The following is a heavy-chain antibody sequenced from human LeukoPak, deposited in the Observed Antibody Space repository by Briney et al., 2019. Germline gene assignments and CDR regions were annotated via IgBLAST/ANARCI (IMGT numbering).Heavy chain of an antibody. CDR3: ARYRADAGSYDALDI. CDR1: GFTFSNYE. Sequence: GGSLRLSCAASGFTFSNYEMNWVRQAPGKGLGWASYITSGGDTIFYADSVRGRFAISRDNTKNSVYLQMNSLRAEDTAIYYCARYRADAGSYDALDIWGQGTMVTVSS. V-gene: IGHV3-48*03. CDR2: ITSGGDTI. D-gene: IGHD3-10*01. J-gene: IGHJ3*02.